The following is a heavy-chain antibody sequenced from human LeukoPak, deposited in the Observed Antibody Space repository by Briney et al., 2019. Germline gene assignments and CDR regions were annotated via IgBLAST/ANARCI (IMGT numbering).Heavy chain of an antibody. J-gene: IGHJ4*02. Sequence: PSQTLSLTCAVSGGSISGGGYSWSWIRQPPGKGLEWIGYFFFTGNTYYNPSLKSRVTISLDMSKNHFSLKLSSVTAADTAVYFCARNYYDTKKPWDWGQGTLVTVSS. CDR3: ARNYYDTKKPWD. CDR2: FFFTGNT. D-gene: IGHD3-22*01. CDR1: GGSISGGGYS. V-gene: IGHV4-30-4*07.